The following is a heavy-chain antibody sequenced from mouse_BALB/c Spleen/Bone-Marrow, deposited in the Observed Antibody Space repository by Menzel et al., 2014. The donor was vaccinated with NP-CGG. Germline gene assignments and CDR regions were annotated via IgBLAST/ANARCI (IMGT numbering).Heavy chain of an antibody. Sequence: EVKLVESGAELVKPGASVKLSCTASGFNIKDTYIHWVKQRPEQGLEWIGRIDPANGNTKYDPKFQGKATITADTSSNTASLQLSSLTSEDTAVYYCAEITTAAYYVMDYWGQGTSVTVSS. CDR2: IDPANGNT. V-gene: IGHV14-3*02. CDR3: AEITTAAYYVMDY. CDR1: GFNIKDTY. J-gene: IGHJ4*01. D-gene: IGHD1-2*01.